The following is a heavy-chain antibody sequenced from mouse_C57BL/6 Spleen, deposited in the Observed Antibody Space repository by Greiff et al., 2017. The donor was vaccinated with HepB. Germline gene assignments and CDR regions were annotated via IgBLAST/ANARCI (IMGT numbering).Heavy chain of an antibody. V-gene: IGHV1-39*01. D-gene: IGHD2-1*01. CDR2: INPNYGTT. CDR3: ARSGYYGNYLYFDV. J-gene: IGHJ1*03. Sequence: VQLKESGPELVKPGASVKISCKSSGYSFTDYNMNWVKQSNGKSLEWIGVINPNYGTTSYNQKFKGKATLTVDQSSSTAYMQLNSLTSEDSAVYYCARSGYYGNYLYFDVWGTGTTVTVSS. CDR1: GYSFTDYN.